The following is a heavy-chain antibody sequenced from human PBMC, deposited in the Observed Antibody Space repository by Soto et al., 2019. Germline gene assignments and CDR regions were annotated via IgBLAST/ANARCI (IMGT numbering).Heavy chain of an antibody. Sequence: RASVKVSCKASGGTFSSYAISWVRQAPGQGLEWMGGIIPIFGTANYAQKFQGRVTITADKSTSTAYMELSSLRSEDTAVYYCATNRFTIFGVVNDYYGMDVWGQGTTVTVSS. CDR3: ATNRFTIFGVVNDYYGMDV. V-gene: IGHV1-69*06. J-gene: IGHJ6*02. CDR1: GGTFSSYA. D-gene: IGHD3-3*01. CDR2: IIPIFGTA.